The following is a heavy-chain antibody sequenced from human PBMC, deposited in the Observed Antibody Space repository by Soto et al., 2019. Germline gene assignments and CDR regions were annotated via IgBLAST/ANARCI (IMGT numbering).Heavy chain of an antibody. CDR3: ARRGGDLGRYDY. D-gene: IGHD2-21*01. CDR1: CGSISSGGYY. Sequence: SETLSLTCTVSCGSISSGGYYWSWIRQHPGKGLEWIGYIYYSGSTYYNPSLKSRVTISVDTSKNQFSLKLSSVTAADTAVYYCARRGGDLGRYDYWGQGTLVTVSS. V-gene: IGHV4-31*03. CDR2: IYYSGST. J-gene: IGHJ4*02.